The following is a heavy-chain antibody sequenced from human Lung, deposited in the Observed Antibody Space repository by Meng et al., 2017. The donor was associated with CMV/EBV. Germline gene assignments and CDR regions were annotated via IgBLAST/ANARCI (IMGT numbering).Heavy chain of an antibody. V-gene: IGHV3-43D*03. D-gene: IGHD2-15*01. CDR3: AKTQPLYCSASPDDACDD. J-gene: IGHJ3*01. CDR1: GFKFDDYA. Sequence: GGSXRLSCAASGFKFDDYAMGWVRQSPGKGLEWISLISWDGGSTFPADSVKGRFTISRDNSKESLYLQMHSLVSEDTALYYCAKTQPLYCSASPDDACDDWXQGTXVTVSS. CDR2: ISWDGGST.